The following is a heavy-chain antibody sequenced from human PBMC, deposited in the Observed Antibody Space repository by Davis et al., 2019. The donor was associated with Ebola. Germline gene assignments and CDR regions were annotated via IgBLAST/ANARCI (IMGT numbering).Heavy chain of an antibody. CDR3: ARGGRGIAARPDYYGMDV. Sequence: AASVKVSCKASGGTFSSYAISWVRQAPGQGLEWMGIINPSGGSTSYAQKFQGRVTITADKSTSTAYMELSSLRSEDTAVYYCARGGRGIAARPDYYGMDVWGQGTTVTVSS. J-gene: IGHJ6*02. V-gene: IGHV1-69*04. CDR2: INPSGGST. D-gene: IGHD6-6*01. CDR1: GGTFSSYA.